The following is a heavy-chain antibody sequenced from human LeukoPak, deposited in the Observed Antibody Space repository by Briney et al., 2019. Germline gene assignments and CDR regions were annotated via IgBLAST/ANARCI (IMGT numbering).Heavy chain of an antibody. CDR3: AKDPYMDV. V-gene: IGHV3-9*01. J-gene: IGHJ6*03. CDR1: GFSFDDDT. CDR2: ISWNSGTI. Sequence: GGSLRLSCAAYGFSFDDDTMHWVRQGPGKGLEWVSGISWNSGTIGYADSVKGRFTISRDNAKDSLYLQMNSLRPEDTALYYCAKDPYMDVWGKGTTVTVSS.